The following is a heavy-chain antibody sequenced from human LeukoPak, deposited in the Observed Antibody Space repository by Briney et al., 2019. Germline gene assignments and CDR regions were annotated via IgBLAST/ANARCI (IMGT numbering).Heavy chain of an antibody. CDR3: ARGHYGPDY. Sequence: GGSLRLSCTASGFTYSGSSMRWVRQAPGKGLEWVSGIQRDGSSPNYADSVKGRFTISRDNAKGSVYLQVNILRAEDTAVYFCARGHYGPDYWGQGAPVTVSS. CDR2: IQRDGSSP. J-gene: IGHJ4*02. CDR1: GFTYSGSS. D-gene: IGHD3-16*01. V-gene: IGHV3-74*01.